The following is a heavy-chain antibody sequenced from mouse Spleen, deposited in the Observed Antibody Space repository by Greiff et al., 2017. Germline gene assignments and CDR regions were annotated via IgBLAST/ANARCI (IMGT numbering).Heavy chain of an antibody. CDR2: INPYNGGT. J-gene: IGHJ1*01. D-gene: IGHD2-12*01. CDR3: ARNYSYYSYDLYWYFDV. V-gene: IGHV1-19*01. CDR1: GYTFTDYY. Sequence: EVQLQQSGPVLVKPGASVKMSCKASGYTFTDYYMNWVKQSHGKSLEWIGVINPYNGGTSYNQKFKGKATLTVDKSSSTAYMELNSLTSEDSAVYYCARNYSYYSYDLYWYFDVWGAGTTVTVSS.